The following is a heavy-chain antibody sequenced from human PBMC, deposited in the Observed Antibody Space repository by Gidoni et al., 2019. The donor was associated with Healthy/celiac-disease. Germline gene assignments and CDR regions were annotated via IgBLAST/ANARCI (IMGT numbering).Heavy chain of an antibody. V-gene: IGHV3-7*03. CDR3: ARDSNYVAGTGYYYYYGMDV. J-gene: IGHJ6*02. CDR1: GFTFSRYW. Sequence: EVQLVESGGGLVKPGWSLRLYCAASGFTFSRYWMSWVRQAPGKGLEWVANIKQDGSEKYYVDSVKGRFTISRDNAKNSLYLQMNSLRAEDTAVYYCARDSNYVAGTGYYYYYGMDVWGQGTTVTVSS. CDR2: IKQDGSEK. D-gene: IGHD6-19*01.